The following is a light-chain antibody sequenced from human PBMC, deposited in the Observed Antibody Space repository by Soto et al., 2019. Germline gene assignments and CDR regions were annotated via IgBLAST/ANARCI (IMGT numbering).Light chain of an antibody. CDR1: QDITNY. V-gene: IGKV1-33*01. CDR3: HQYDSRPFT. CDR2: AAT. J-gene: IGKJ3*01. Sequence: DIQMTQSPSSLSASVGDRVTITCQASQDITNYVNWYQQREGRVPKLLIYAATNLESGVPSRFSGGASGTHFTLTISSLTPEDAATYYCHQYDSRPFTFGPGTKV.